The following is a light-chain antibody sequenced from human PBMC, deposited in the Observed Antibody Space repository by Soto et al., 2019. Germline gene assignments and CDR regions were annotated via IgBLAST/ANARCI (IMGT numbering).Light chain of an antibody. CDR2: WAS. V-gene: IGKV4-1*01. Sequence: DIVMTQSPDSLAVSLGERATINCKSSQSVLYSSNNKNYLAWYQQKPGQPPKLLIYWASTRESGVTDRFSGSGSGTDFTLTISSLQAEDVAVYYCQQYYSTPLTFGGGTQLDIK. CDR1: QSVLYSSNNKNY. J-gene: IGKJ4*01. CDR3: QQYYSTPLT.